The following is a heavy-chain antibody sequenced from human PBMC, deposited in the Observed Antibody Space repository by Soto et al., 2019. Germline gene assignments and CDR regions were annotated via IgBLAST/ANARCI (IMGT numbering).Heavy chain of an antibody. CDR3: AKDPFWSGYYYFDY. D-gene: IGHD3-3*01. Sequence: GGSLRLSCAASGFTFNNYGVHWVRQAPGKGLEWVTLISYDGTNKYYADSVKGRFTISRDNSKNTLYLQMNSLRAEDTAVYYCAKDPFWSGYYYFDYWGQGTPVTVSS. V-gene: IGHV3-30*18. J-gene: IGHJ4*02. CDR2: ISYDGTNK. CDR1: GFTFNNYG.